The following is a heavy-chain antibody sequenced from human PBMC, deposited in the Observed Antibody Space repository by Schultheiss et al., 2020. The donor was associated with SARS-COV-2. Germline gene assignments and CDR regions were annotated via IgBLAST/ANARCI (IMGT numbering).Heavy chain of an antibody. J-gene: IGHJ4*02. V-gene: IGHV4-39*01. CDR3: ARGLGADYDSSG. CDR2: IYYSGST. Sequence: SQTLSLTCTVSGGSISSYYWGWIRQPPGKGLEWIGSIYYSGSTNYNPSLKSRVTISVDTSKNQFSLKLSSVTAADTAVYYCARGLGADYDSSGWGQGTLVTVSS. D-gene: IGHD3-22*01. CDR1: GGSISSYY.